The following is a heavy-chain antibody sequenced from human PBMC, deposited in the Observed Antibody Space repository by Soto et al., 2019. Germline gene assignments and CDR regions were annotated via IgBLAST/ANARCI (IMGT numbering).Heavy chain of an antibody. CDR3: ATSYTANPENYYYGMDV. CDR2: ISYDGSNK. V-gene: IGHV3-30*03. D-gene: IGHD3-10*01. J-gene: IGHJ6*02. CDR1: GFTFSSYG. Sequence: WGSLRLSCAASGFTFSSYGMHWVRQAPGKGLEWVAVISYDGSNKYYADSVKGRFTISRDNSKNTLYLQMNSLRAEDTAVYYCATSYTANPENYYYGMDVWGQGTTVTVSS.